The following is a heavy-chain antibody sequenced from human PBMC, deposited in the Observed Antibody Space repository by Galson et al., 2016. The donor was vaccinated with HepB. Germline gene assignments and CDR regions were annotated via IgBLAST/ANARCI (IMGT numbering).Heavy chain of an antibody. J-gene: IGHJ4*02. CDR2: INHSGGT. V-gene: IGHV4-34*01. D-gene: IGHD6-13*01. CDR3: ARGSSNWPAGAFDI. CDR1: GASISGYY. Sequence: ETLSLTCGVYGASISGYYWSWIRQPPGKGLDWIGEINHSGGTNHNPSLKSRVTISVDTSKNQFSLKLKSVNAADTAVYYCARGSSNWPAGAFDIWGRGTLVTVS.